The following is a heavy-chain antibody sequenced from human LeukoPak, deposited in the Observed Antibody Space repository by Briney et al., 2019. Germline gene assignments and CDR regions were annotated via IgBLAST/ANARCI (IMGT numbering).Heavy chain of an antibody. V-gene: IGHV3-23*01. Sequence: GGSLRLSCAASGFTFSSYAVSWVRQAPGKGLEWVSSISGSGGSTYSANSVKGRFTISRDNSKNTLYLQMNSLRAEDTALYYCAKDRSCTNDICHGDFDYWGQGTLVTVSS. CDR1: GFTFSSYA. J-gene: IGHJ4*02. D-gene: IGHD2-8*01. CDR2: ISGSGGST. CDR3: AKDRSCTNDICHGDFDY.